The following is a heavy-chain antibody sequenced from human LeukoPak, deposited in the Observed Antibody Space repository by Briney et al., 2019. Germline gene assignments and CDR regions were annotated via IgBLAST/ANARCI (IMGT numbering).Heavy chain of an antibody. J-gene: IGHJ4*02. V-gene: IGHV3-7*04. CDR1: GFTFSTYW. CDR2: INQDGNKE. CDR3: ARGDALSGDY. Sequence: GGSLRLSCAASGFTFSTYWMTWVCQAPGKGLDLVANINQDGNKEYYVDSVKGRFTISRDNANNSLYLQMNSLRAEDTAVYYCARGDALSGDYWGQGTLVTVSS.